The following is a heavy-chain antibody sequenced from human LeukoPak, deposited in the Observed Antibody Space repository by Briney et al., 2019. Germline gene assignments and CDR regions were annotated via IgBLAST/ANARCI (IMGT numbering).Heavy chain of an antibody. J-gene: IGHJ4*02. V-gene: IGHV1-2*02. CDR3: ARGEDSSGYYDPYFDY. CDR1: GYTFTGYY. CDR2: INPNSGGT. D-gene: IGHD3-22*01. Sequence: ASVKVSCKASGYTFTGYYMHWVRQAPGQGLEWMGWINPNSGGTNYAQEFQGRVTMTRDTSISTAYMELSRLRSDDTAVYYCARGEDSSGYYDPYFDYWGQGTLVTVSS.